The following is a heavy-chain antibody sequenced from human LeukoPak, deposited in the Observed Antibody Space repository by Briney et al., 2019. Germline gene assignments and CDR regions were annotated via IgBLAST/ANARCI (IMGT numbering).Heavy chain of an antibody. J-gene: IGHJ5*02. CDR2: IIPIFGTA. CDR3: ARAPSYDFWSPSNWFDP. D-gene: IGHD3-3*01. CDR1: GYTFTSYG. V-gene: IGHV1-69*05. Sequence: GASVKVSCKASGYTFTSYGISWVRQAPGQGLEWMGRIIPIFGTANYARKFQGRVTITTDESTSTAYMELSSLRSEDTAVYYCARAPSYDFWSPSNWFDPWGQGTLVTVSS.